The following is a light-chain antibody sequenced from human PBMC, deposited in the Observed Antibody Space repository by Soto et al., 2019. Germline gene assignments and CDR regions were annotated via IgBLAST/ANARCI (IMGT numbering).Light chain of an antibody. CDR1: NSNIGNNY. V-gene: IGLV1-47*01. J-gene: IGLJ1*01. CDR3: AAWDDSLSGYV. CDR2: RSN. Sequence: QSVLTQPPSASGTPGQRVTISWAGSNSNIGNNYIYWYRQLPGTAPKLLIYRSNERPSGVPDRFSGSKSGTSASLAISGLRSEDEADYYCAAWDDSLSGYVFGIGTKVTVL.